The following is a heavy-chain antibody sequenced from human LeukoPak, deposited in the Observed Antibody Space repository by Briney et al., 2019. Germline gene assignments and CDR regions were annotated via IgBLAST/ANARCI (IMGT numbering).Heavy chain of an antibody. J-gene: IGHJ5*02. CDR2: ISAYNGNT. CDR1: GYTFTSYG. D-gene: IGHD2-2*01. CDR3: ARDTCRDSSTSCYVGGFDP. Sequence: ASVKVSCKASGYTFTSYGISWVRQAPGQGLEWMGWISAYNGNTNYAQKLQGRVTMTTDTSTSTAYMELRSLRSDDTAVYYCARDTCRDSSTSCYVGGFDPWGQGTLVTVSS. V-gene: IGHV1-18*01.